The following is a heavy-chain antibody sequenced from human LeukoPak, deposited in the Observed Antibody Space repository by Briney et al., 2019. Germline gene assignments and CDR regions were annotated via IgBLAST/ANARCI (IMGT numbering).Heavy chain of an antibody. Sequence: PSETLSLTCTVSGGSISSYYWSWIRQPPGKGLEWIGYIYYSGSTNYNPSLKSRVTISVDTSMNHFSLKLSSVTAADTAVYYCARERSSWYDGDAFDIWGQGTMVTVSS. CDR2: IYYSGST. J-gene: IGHJ3*02. D-gene: IGHD6-13*01. V-gene: IGHV4-59*01. CDR3: ARERSSWYDGDAFDI. CDR1: GGSISSYY.